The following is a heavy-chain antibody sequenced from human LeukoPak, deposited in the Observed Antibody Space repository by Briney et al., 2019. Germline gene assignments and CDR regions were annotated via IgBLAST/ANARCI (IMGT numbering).Heavy chain of an antibody. CDR2: IYYSGGT. CDR1: GGSISSYY. J-gene: IGHJ4*02. CDR3: ATMTTVTTGFDY. D-gene: IGHD4-17*01. Sequence: SETLSLTCTVSGGSISSYYWSWIRQPPGKGLEWIGYIYYSGGTNYNPSLKSRVTISVDTSKNQFSQKLSSVTAADTAVYYCATMTTVTTGFDYWGQGTLVTVSS. V-gene: IGHV4-59*01.